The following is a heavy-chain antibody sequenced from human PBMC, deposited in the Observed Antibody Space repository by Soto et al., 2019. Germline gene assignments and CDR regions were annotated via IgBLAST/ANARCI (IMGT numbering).Heavy chain of an antibody. Sequence: QVQLVQSGAEVKKPGASVKVSCKASGYTFTSYDMNWVRQATGQGLEWMGWVSPHNGKTGFAEKFQGRITLTTNTSINTAYMELRGLKSEDTAVNYCASGQDYERLWGQGTLVTVSS. D-gene: IGHD3-22*01. J-gene: IGHJ1*01. CDR3: ASGQDYERL. CDR1: GYTFTSYD. V-gene: IGHV1-8*01. CDR2: VSPHNGKT.